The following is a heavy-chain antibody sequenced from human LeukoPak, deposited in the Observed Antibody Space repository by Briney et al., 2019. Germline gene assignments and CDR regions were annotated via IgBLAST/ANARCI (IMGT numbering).Heavy chain of an antibody. CDR3: AKAPPATIAVADYYFDY. V-gene: IGHV3-23*01. J-gene: IGHJ4*02. CDR1: GFTSSSSA. D-gene: IGHD6-19*01. CDR2: ISGSGGST. Sequence: AGSLRLSWAASGFTSSSSAMNWVRQAPGKGLEWASGISGSGGSTSYADSVKGRFTISRDNSKNTLYLQMNGLRAEDTAVYYCAKAPPATIAVADYYFDYWGQGTLVTVSS.